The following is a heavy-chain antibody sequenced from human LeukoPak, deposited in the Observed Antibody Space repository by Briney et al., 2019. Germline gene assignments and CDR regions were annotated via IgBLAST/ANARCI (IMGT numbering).Heavy chain of an antibody. V-gene: IGHV4-34*01. CDR1: GGSFSGYY. J-gene: IGHJ6*02. Sequence: SETLSLTCAVYGGSFSGYYWSRIRQPPGKGLEWIGEINHSGSTNYNPSLKSRVTISVDTSKNQFSLKLSSVTAADTAVYYCARVPYYDFWSGYLNYYYYGMDVWGQGTTVTVSS. CDR2: INHSGST. D-gene: IGHD3-3*01. CDR3: ARVPYYDFWSGYLNYYYYGMDV.